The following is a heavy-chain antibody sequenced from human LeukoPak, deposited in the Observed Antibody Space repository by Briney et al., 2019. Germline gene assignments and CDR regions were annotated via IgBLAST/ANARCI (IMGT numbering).Heavy chain of an antibody. Sequence: SETLSLTCTVSGGSISSYYWSWIRQPPGKGLEWIGYIYYSGSTNYNPSLKSRVTISVDTSKNQFSLKLSSVTAADTAVYYCARGRLPQGAFDIWGQGTMVTVSS. CDR3: ARGRLPQGAFDI. V-gene: IGHV4-59*08. CDR1: GGSISSYY. J-gene: IGHJ3*02. CDR2: IYYSGST.